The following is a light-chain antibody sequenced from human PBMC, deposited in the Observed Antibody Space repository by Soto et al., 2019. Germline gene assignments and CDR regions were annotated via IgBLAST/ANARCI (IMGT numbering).Light chain of an antibody. CDR1: QSISSW. CDR2: DAS. CDR3: QQYNSYLLT. V-gene: IGKV1-5*01. Sequence: DVQMTQSPSTLSASVGDRVTITCRASQSISSWLAWYQQKPGKAPKLLIYDASSLESGVPSRFSGSGSGTEFTLTISSLQPDDFATYYCQQYNSYLLTCGGGTKLEIK. J-gene: IGKJ4*01.